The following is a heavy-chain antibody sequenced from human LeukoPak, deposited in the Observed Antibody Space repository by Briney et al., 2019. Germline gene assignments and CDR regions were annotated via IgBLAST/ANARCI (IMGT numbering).Heavy chain of an antibody. CDR2: IYSGGST. V-gene: IGHV3-53*01. CDR3: ARVPSGYYGYYFDY. D-gene: IGHD3-3*01. Sequence: GGSLRLSCAASGFTVSSNYMSWVRQAPGKGLEWVSVIYSGGSTYYADSVKGRFTISRDNSKNTLYLQMNSLRAEDTAVYYCARVPSGYYGYYFDYWGQGTLVTVSS. CDR1: GFTVSSNY. J-gene: IGHJ4*02.